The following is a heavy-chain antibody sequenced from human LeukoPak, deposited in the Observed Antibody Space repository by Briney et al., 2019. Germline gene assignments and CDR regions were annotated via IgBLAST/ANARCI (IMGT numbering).Heavy chain of an antibody. D-gene: IGHD3-16*02. J-gene: IGHJ4*02. CDR2: ISYDGSNK. CDR3: ARALSVYAGY. CDR1: GFTFSSYA. V-gene: IGHV3-30-3*01. Sequence: PGGSLRLSCAASGFTFSSYAMHWVRQAPGKGLEWVAVISYDGSNKYYADSVKGRFTISRDNSKNTLYLQMNSLRAEDTAVYYCARALSVYAGYWGQGTLVTVSS.